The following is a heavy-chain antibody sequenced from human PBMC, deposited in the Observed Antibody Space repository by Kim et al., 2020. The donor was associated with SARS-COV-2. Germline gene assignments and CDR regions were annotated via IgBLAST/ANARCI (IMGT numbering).Heavy chain of an antibody. J-gene: IGHJ5*02. CDR2: IIPIFGTA. V-gene: IGHV1-69*13. Sequence: SVKGSCKASGGTFSSYAISWVRQAPGQGLEWMGGIIPIFGTANYAQKFQGRVTITADESTSTAYMELSSLRSEDTAVYYCARELNDILTGYQNWFDPWGQGTLVTVSS. D-gene: IGHD3-9*01. CDR3: ARELNDILTGYQNWFDP. CDR1: GGTFSSYA.